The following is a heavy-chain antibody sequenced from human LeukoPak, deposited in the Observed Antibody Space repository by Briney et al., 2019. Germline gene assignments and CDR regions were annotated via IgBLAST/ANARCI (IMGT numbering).Heavy chain of an antibody. CDR1: GFTFSNAW. D-gene: IGHD6-19*01. CDR2: IKSKTDGGTT. V-gene: IGHV3-15*01. J-gene: IGHJ4*02. CDR3: TTAGIPVAGPYFDY. Sequence: GGSLRLSCAASGFTFSNAWMSWVRQAPGKGLEWVGRIKSKTDGGTTDYAAPVKGRFTISRDDSKNTLYLQMNSLKTEDTAVYYRTTAGIPVAGPYFDYWGQGTLVTVSS.